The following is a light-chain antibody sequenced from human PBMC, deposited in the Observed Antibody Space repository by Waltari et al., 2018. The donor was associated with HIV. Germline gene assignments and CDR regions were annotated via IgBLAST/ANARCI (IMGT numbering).Light chain of an antibody. V-gene: IGLV3-16*01. CDR1: ALPKQY. Sequence: SYELTQPPSVSVSQGQMARITCSGEALPKQYVSWYQQKPGQAPVLGIDKDKGRPSGIPERCSGSSSGTMVTLTISGVQAEDEADYYCLSADSSGTYWVFGGGTEVTVL. J-gene: IGLJ3*02. CDR3: LSADSSGTYWV. CDR2: KDK.